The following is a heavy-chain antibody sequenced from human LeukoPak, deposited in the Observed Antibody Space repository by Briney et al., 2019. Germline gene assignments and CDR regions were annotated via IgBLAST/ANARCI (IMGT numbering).Heavy chain of an antibody. Sequence: GLSVRLSCAASGFTFSRYAMIWVRQAPGKGLEGLSGISGSSGRTYYTNSVKGRFTTYRDNSTDTLFLQMHSLRAEDTAVYYCAKTGVAVAGTFEDPYFDYWGQGTLVTVSS. CDR2: ISGSSGRT. CDR3: AKTGVAVAGTFEDPYFDY. CDR1: GFTFSRYA. V-gene: IGHV3-23*01. D-gene: IGHD6-19*01. J-gene: IGHJ4*02.